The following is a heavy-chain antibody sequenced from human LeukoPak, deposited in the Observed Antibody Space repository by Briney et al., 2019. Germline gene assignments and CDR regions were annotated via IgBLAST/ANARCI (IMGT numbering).Heavy chain of an antibody. V-gene: IGHV3-53*01. Sequence: GGSLRLSCAASGFTVSSNYMSWVRQSPGKGLEWVSIIYSGGSTYYADSVKGRFTISRDNSKNTLYLQMNSLRDEDTAVYYCARVSVDTAMDYFDYWGQGTLVTVSS. CDR3: ARVSVDTAMDYFDY. D-gene: IGHD5-18*01. CDR2: IYSGGST. J-gene: IGHJ4*02. CDR1: GFTVSSNY.